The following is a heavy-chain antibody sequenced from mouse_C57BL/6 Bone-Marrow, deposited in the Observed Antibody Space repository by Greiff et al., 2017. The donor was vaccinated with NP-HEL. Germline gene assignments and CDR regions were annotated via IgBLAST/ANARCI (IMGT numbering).Heavy chain of an antibody. CDR2: IYPRSGNT. V-gene: IGHV1-81*01. D-gene: IGHD2-3*01. CDR1: GYTFTSYG. J-gene: IGHJ4*01. CDR3: ARNDGYYVLAMDY. Sequence: QVQLQQSGAELARPGASVKLSCKASGYTFTSYGISWVTQRTGQGLEWIGEIYPRSGNTYYNEKFKGKATLTADKSSSTAYMELRSLTSEDSAVYFCARNDGYYVLAMDYWGQGTSVTVSS.